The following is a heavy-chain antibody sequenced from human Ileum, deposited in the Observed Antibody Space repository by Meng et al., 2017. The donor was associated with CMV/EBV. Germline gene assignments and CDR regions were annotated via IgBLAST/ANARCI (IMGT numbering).Heavy chain of an antibody. V-gene: IGHV1-3*01. CDR3: ARDRGNFLLPF. CDR1: GYSFTRYG. J-gene: IGHJ4*02. Sequence: SCKASGYSFTRYGIFWVRQAPGQSLEWLGWISGGNGKTRYSETFQDRLTVTRDTSATTAYMELSRLTSEDTAVYFCARDRGNFLLPFWGQGTLVTVSS. D-gene: IGHD1-7*01. CDR2: ISGGNGKT.